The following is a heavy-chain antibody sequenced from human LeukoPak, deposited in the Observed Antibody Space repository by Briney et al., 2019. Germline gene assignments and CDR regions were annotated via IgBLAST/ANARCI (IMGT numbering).Heavy chain of an antibody. J-gene: IGHJ4*02. Sequence: PSETLSLTCTVSGGSISSYYWSWVRQPPGKGLEWIGYIYYSGSINYNPSLKSRVTISVDTSKNQFSLKLRSVTAADTAVYYCARYSGSYSGFDYWGQGTLVTVSS. CDR2: IYYSGSI. V-gene: IGHV4-59*08. CDR1: GGSISSYY. CDR3: ARYSGSYSGFDY. D-gene: IGHD1-26*01.